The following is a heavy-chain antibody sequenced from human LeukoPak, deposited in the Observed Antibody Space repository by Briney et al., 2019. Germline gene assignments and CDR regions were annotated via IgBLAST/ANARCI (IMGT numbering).Heavy chain of an antibody. V-gene: IGHV3-48*03. J-gene: IGHJ3*02. CDR2: IGSSGTNR. Sequence: GGSLRLSCAVSEFPFSFYEMNWVRQAPGKGLEWVSNIGSSGTNRYYADSVKGRFTISRDNSKNTVYLLMNSLRAEDTAVYYCAKDHTLRAGDRDAFDIWGQGTMVTVSS. CDR1: EFPFSFYE. CDR3: AKDHTLRAGDRDAFDI. D-gene: IGHD2-21*01.